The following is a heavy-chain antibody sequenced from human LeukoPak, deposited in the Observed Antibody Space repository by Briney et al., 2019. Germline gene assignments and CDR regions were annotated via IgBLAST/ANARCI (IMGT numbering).Heavy chain of an antibody. CDR2: IYYSGST. J-gene: IGHJ4*02. Sequence: SETLSLTCTVSGGSISSSSYYWGWIRQPPGKGLEWIGSIYYSGSTYYNPSLKSRVTISVDTSKNQFSLKLSSVTAADTAVYYRASFRYAETLLWGQGTLVTVSS. CDR1: GGSISSSSYY. CDR3: ASFRYAETLL. V-gene: IGHV4-39*01. D-gene: IGHD1-26*01.